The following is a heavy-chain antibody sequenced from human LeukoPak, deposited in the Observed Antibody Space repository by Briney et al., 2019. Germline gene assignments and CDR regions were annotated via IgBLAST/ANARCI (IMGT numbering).Heavy chain of an antibody. V-gene: IGHV4-31*03. CDR3: ARDLGFGDPNYYGMDV. D-gene: IGHD3-10*01. Sequence: SETLSLTCTVSGGSISSGGYYWSWIRQHPGKGLEWIGYIYYSGSTYYNPSLKSRVTISVDTSKSQFSLKLSSVTAADTAVYYCARDLGFGDPNYYGMDVWGQGTTVTVSS. CDR2: IYYSGST. CDR1: GGSISSGGYY. J-gene: IGHJ6*02.